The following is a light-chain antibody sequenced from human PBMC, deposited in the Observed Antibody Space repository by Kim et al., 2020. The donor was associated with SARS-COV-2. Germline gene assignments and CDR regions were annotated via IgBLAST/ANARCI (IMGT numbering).Light chain of an antibody. Sequence: LSPGERATLSCRASQSVSSSYLAWYQQKPGQAHRLLIYGASYRATGIPDRFSGSGSGTDFTLTISRLEPEDFAVYYCQQHGSSPHTFGQGTKLEI. V-gene: IGKV3-20*01. CDR2: GAS. CDR3: QQHGSSPHT. CDR1: QSVSSSY. J-gene: IGKJ2*01.